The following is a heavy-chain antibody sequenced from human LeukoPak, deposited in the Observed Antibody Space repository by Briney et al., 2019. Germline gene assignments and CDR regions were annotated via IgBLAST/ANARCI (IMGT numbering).Heavy chain of an antibody. CDR3: ARVAYDFSSGYYTGGYYYMDV. J-gene: IGHJ6*03. CDR1: GHSITSSPYH. CDR2: ISSSGSA. V-gene: IGHV4-39*01. Sequence: SETLSLTCSGPGHSITSSPYHWGCIRQPPGKGLEWIGSISSSGSANYNPSLKSRVSLFVDMSKNQISLELTSVTAAYTAVFYCARVAYDFSSGYYTGGYYYMDVWGKGTTVIVSS. D-gene: IGHD3-3*01.